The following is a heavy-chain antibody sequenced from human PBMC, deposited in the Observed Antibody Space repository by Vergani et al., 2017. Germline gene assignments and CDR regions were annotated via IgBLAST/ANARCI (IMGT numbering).Heavy chain of an antibody. D-gene: IGHD3-10*01. J-gene: IGHJ4*02. CDR3: ARESTMVRGYHSAGSYYFDY. V-gene: IGHV1-2*02. CDR2: INPNSGGT. CDR1: GYTFTGYY. Sequence: QVQLVQSGAEVKKPGASVKVSCKASGYTFTGYYMHWVRQAPGQGLEWMGWINPNSGGTNYAQKFQGRVTMTRDTSISPAYMELSRLRSDDTAVYYCARESTMVRGYHSAGSYYFDYRGQGTLVTVSS.